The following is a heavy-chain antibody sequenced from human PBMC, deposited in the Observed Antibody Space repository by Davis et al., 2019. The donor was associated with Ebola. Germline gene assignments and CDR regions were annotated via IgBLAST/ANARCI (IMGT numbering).Heavy chain of an antibody. V-gene: IGHV4-59*08. Sequence: MPGGSLRLSCTVSGGSISSYYWSWIRQPPGKGLEWIGYIYYSGSTNYNPSLKSRVTISVDTSKNQFSLKLSSVTAADTAVYYCARGRFVVVPAAKGPYYYYGMDVWGQGTTVTVSS. CDR1: GGSISSYY. CDR2: IYYSGST. CDR3: ARGRFVVVPAAKGPYYYYGMDV. D-gene: IGHD2-2*01. J-gene: IGHJ6*02.